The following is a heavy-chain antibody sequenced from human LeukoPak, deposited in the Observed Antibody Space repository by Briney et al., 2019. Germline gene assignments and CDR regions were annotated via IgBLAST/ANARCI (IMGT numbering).Heavy chain of an antibody. CDR3: ARTHEVGACDY. D-gene: IGHD1-26*01. Sequence: SETLSLTCTVSGGSISSYYWSWIRQPPGKGLEWIGYIYYSGSTNYNPSLKSRVTISVDTSKNQFSLKLSSVTAADTAVYYYARTHEVGACDYWGQGTLVTVSS. J-gene: IGHJ4*02. CDR1: GGSISSYY. CDR2: IYYSGST. V-gene: IGHV4-59*01.